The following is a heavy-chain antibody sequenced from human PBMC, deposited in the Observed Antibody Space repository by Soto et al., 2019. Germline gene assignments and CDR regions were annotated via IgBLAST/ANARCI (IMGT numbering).Heavy chain of an antibody. CDR1: GGTFSSYA. D-gene: IGHD1-7*01. CDR2: IIPIFGTA. J-gene: IGHJ3*02. Sequence: ASVKVSCKASGGTFSSYAISWVRQAPGQGLEWMGGIIPIFGTANYAQKFQGRVTITADESTSTAYMELSSLRSEDTAVYYCARARNCRPQNRIDAFDIWGQGTMVTVSS. V-gene: IGHV1-69*13. CDR3: ARARNCRPQNRIDAFDI.